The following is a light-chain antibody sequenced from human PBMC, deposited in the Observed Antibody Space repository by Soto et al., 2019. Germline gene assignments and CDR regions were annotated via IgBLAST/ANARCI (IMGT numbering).Light chain of an antibody. CDR1: QSVSSN. CDR2: GAS. V-gene: IGKV3-15*01. Sequence: EIVMTQSPATLSVSPGERATLSCRASQSVSSNLAWYQQKPGQAPRLLIYGASTRATGIPARFSGSGSGTEFTLTISSLQSEDFAVYYCQQYNNWTFGQGTNVEIK. CDR3: QQYNNWT. J-gene: IGKJ1*01.